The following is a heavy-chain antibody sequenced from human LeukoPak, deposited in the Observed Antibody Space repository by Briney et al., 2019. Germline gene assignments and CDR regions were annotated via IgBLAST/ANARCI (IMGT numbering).Heavy chain of an antibody. Sequence: PSETLSLTCTVSGGSISSGGYYWSWIRQPPGKGLEWIGYIYHSGSTYYNPSLKSRVTISVDRSKNQFSLKLSSVTAADTAVYYCASLYSSSSDYYYMDVWGKGTTVTVSS. V-gene: IGHV4-30-2*01. CDR3: ASLYSSSSDYYYMDV. J-gene: IGHJ6*03. CDR1: GGSISSGGYY. CDR2: IYHSGST. D-gene: IGHD6-6*01.